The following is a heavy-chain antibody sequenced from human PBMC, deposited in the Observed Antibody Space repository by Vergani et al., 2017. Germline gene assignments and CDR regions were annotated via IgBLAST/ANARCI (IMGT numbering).Heavy chain of an antibody. CDR2: IYVSGIT. V-gene: IGHV4-61*02. D-gene: IGHD4-23*01. Sequence: QVQLQESGPGLVKPSQTLSLTCTVSGASINNDFYYWHWLRQPAGKGLEWIGRIYVSGITYYNSSLQGRLSMSVDTPKNQLSLTLTPVTAADTAVYYCASDNKQLRPRACDLWGQGTMVTVSS. CDR1: GASINNDFYY. CDR3: ASDNKQLRPRACDL. J-gene: IGHJ3*01.